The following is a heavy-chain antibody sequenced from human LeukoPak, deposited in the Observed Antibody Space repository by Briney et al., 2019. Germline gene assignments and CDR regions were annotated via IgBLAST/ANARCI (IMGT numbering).Heavy chain of an antibody. Sequence: SETQSHTCTVSGGSISSSSYYWGWIRQPPGKGLEWIGSIYYSGSTYYNPSLKSRVTISVDTSKNQFSLKLSSVTAADTAVYYCARVPDDFWSGYSSLFDYWGQGTLVTVSS. J-gene: IGHJ4*02. V-gene: IGHV4-39*01. D-gene: IGHD3-3*01. CDR3: ARVPDDFWSGYSSLFDY. CDR2: IYYSGST. CDR1: GGSISSSSYY.